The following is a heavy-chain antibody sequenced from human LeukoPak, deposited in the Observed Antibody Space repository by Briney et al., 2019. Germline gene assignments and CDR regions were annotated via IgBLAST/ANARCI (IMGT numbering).Heavy chain of an antibody. V-gene: IGHV1-18*04. Sequence: GASVKVSCKASGYTFTSYYMHWVRQAPGQGLEWMGWISAYNGNTNYAQKLQGRVTMTTDTSTSTAYMELRSLRSDDTAVYYCAREGYYDSSGYYGTYYFDYWGQGTLVTVSS. CDR2: ISAYNGNT. CDR1: GYTFTSYY. D-gene: IGHD3-22*01. J-gene: IGHJ4*02. CDR3: AREGYYDSSGYYGTYYFDY.